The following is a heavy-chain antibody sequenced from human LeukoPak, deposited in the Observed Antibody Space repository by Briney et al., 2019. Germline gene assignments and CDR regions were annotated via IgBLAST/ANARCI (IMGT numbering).Heavy chain of an antibody. CDR1: GGTFSSYA. CDR2: IIPILGIA. V-gene: IGHV1-69*04. J-gene: IGHJ6*02. Sequence: GASVKVSCKASGGTFSSYAISWVRQAPGQGLEWMGRIIPILGIANYAQKFQGRVTITADKSTSTAYMELSSLRSEDTAVYYCARGVDIVATSPYYYYGMDVWGQGTTVTVSS. D-gene: IGHD5-12*01. CDR3: ARGVDIVATSPYYYYGMDV.